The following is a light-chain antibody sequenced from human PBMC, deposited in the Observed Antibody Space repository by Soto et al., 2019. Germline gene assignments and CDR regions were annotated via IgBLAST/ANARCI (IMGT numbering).Light chain of an antibody. CDR2: EGS. V-gene: IGLV2-23*01. J-gene: IGLJ1*01. CDR3: QSYDRSLSGYV. Sequence: QSVLTQPASVSGSPGQSITISCTGTSSDVGSYNLVSWYQQHPGKAPKLMIYEGSKRPSGVSNRFSGSKSGNTASLTISGLQAEDEADYYCQSYDRSLSGYVLGTGTKVTVL. CDR1: SSDVGSYNL.